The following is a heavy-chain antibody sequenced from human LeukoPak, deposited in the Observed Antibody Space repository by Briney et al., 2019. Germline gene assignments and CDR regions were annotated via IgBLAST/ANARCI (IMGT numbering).Heavy chain of an antibody. V-gene: IGHV4-59*01. CDR3: ARVRGYYDSSGYDY. D-gene: IGHD3-22*01. J-gene: IGHJ4*02. CDR2: IYYSGST. CDR1: GGSISSYY. Sequence: PSETLSLTCTVSGGSISSYYWSRIRQPPGKGLEWIGYIYYSGSTNYNPSLKSRVTISVDTSKNQFSLKLSSVTAADTAVYYCARVRGYYDSSGYDYWGQGTLVTVSS.